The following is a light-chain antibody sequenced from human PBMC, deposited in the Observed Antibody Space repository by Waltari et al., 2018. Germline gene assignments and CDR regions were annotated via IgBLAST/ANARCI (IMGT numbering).Light chain of an antibody. Sequence: QSVLTQAPSVSAAPGQKVTIPCSGSTPNIGNTYVSWYQQFPGTAPKLLIYEDNRRPSGIPDRFSGSKSGASATLGITGLQTGDEANYYCGTWDSSLGIGVLGGGTRVTVL. CDR1: TPNIGNTY. V-gene: IGLV1-51*01. CDR3: GTWDSSLGIGV. CDR2: EDN. J-gene: IGLJ3*02.